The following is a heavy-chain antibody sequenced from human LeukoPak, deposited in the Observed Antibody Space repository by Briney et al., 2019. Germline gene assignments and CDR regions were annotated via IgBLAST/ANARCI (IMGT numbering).Heavy chain of an antibody. V-gene: IGHV7-4-1*02. Sequence: ASVKVSCKASGYTFTSYAMNWVRQAPGQGLEWLGWINTNTGSPTYAQGFTGRFVFSLDTSVSTAYLQISSLKAEDTAVYYCAREPKIAAAGTFDYWGQGTLVTVSS. D-gene: IGHD6-13*01. J-gene: IGHJ4*02. CDR3: AREPKIAAAGTFDY. CDR1: GYTFTSYA. CDR2: INTNTGSP.